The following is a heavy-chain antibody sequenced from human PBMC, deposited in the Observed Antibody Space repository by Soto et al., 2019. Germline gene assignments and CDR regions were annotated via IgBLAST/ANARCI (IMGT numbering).Heavy chain of an antibody. CDR2: ISDSGATT. CDR3: AKEDTSSGSLDY. CDR1: GFPFGENA. V-gene: IGHV3-23*01. D-gene: IGHD6-19*01. J-gene: IGHJ4*02. Sequence: GGSLRLSCAASGFPFGENAMSWVRQAPGKGLEWVSGISDSGATTYYADSVRGRFTISRDNSKNTLYLQMKSLRAEDSASYYCAKEDTSSGSLDYWGQGALVNVA.